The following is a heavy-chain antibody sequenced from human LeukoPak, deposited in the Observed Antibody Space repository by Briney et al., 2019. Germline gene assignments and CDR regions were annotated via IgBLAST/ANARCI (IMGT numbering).Heavy chain of an antibody. CDR2: IHSSGST. CDR1: GGSITSYY. Sequence: SETLSLTCTVSGGSITSYYWNWIRQPPGQGLEWMGFIHSSGSTEYNPPLKSRITISINTSTSHFSLNLLSVTAADTAVYYCTRDTGTTGEVKFVPWGQGTLVTVSS. J-gene: IGHJ5*02. V-gene: IGHV4-59*12. D-gene: IGHD4-17*01. CDR3: TRDTGTTGEVKFVP.